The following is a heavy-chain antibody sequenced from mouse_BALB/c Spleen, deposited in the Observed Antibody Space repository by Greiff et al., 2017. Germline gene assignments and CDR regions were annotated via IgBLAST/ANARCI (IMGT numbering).Heavy chain of an antibody. Sequence: VQLQQSGAELVRPGVSVKISCKGSGYTFTDYAMHWVKQSHAKSLEWIGVISTYYGDASYNQKFKGKATMTVDKSSSTAYMELARLTSEDSAIYYCARPLGQGFAYWGQGTLVTVSA. J-gene: IGHJ3*01. V-gene: IGHV1S137*01. CDR2: ISTYYGDA. CDR3: ARPLGQGFAY. D-gene: IGHD4-1*01. CDR1: GYTFTDYA.